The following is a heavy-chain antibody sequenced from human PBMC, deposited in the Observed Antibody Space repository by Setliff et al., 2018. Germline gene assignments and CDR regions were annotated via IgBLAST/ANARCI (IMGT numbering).Heavy chain of an antibody. J-gene: IGHJ4*02. V-gene: IGHV4-59*01. CDR2: IYYSGST. CDR3: ARLRGAFDY. Sequence: ETLSLTCTVSGGSISSYYWSWIRQPPGKRLEWIGYIYYSGSTNYNPSLESRVTISVDTSKNQFSLRLNSATAADTAVYYCARLRGAFDYWGQGTLVTAPQ. D-gene: IGHD3-16*01. CDR1: GGSISSYY.